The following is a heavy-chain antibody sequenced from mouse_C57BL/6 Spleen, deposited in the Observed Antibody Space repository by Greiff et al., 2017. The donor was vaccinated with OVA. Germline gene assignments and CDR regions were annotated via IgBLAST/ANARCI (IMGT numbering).Heavy chain of an antibody. CDR3: ARNSYMDY. CDR1: GYTFTDYY. CDR2: IYPGSGNT. Sequence: QVQLQQSGAELVRPGASVKLSCKASGYTFTDYYINWVKQRPGQGLEWIARIYPGSGNTYYNEKFKGKATLTAEKSSSTAYMQLSSLTSEDSAVYFCARNSYMDYWGQGTSVTVSS. V-gene: IGHV1-76*01. J-gene: IGHJ4*01.